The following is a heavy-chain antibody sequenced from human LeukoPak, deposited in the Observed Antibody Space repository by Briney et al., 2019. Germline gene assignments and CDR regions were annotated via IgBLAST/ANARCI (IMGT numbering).Heavy chain of an antibody. D-gene: IGHD2-2*02. CDR1: GYTFTGYY. V-gene: IGHV1-2*02. J-gene: IGHJ4*02. CDR2: INPNSGGT. CDR3: ASGVRHTIVVVPAAIHY. Sequence: ASVKVSCKASGYTFTGYYMHWVRQAPGQGLEWMGWINPNSGGTNYAQKFQGRVTMTRDTSISTAYMELSRLRSDDTAVYYCASGVRHTIVVVPAAIHYWGQGTLVTVSS.